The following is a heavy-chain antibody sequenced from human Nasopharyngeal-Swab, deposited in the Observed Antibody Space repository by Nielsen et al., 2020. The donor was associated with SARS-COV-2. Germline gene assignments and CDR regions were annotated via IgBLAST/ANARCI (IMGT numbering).Heavy chain of an antibody. D-gene: IGHD3-10*01. J-gene: IGHJ3*02. Sequence: SETLSLTCTVSGGSISSGGYYWSWIRQPPGKGLEWIGYIYYSGSTNYNPSLKSRVTISVDTSKNQFSLKLSSVTAADTAVYYCARGFESYVAFDIWGQGTMVTVSS. CDR2: IYYSGST. V-gene: IGHV4-61*08. CDR1: GGSISSGGYY. CDR3: ARGFESYVAFDI.